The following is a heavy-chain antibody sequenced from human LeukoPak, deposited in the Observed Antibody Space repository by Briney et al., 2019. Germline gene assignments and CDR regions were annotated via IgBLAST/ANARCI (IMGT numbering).Heavy chain of an antibody. Sequence: VASVTVSFKFSGYTLTELSMHWVRQAPGKGREWMGGFDPKDGETIYAQKFQGRVTMTEDTSTDTAYMELSSLRSEDTAVYYCATDRAVVNWFDPWGQGTLVTVSS. J-gene: IGHJ5*02. V-gene: IGHV1-24*01. CDR3: ATDRAVVNWFDP. CDR1: GYTLTELS. D-gene: IGHD4-23*01. CDR2: FDPKDGET.